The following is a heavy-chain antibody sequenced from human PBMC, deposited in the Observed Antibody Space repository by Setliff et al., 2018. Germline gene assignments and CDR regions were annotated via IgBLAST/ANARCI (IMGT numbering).Heavy chain of an antibody. CDR1: GGTFSNYA. V-gene: IGHV1-18*01. CDR2: IITNTGKT. D-gene: IGHD2-2*01. CDR3: ARGPPDFVVVPAAAKFDY. J-gene: IGHJ4*02. Sequence: GASVKVSCKASGGTFSNYAVNWVRQAPGQGLEWMGMIITNTGKTSYPKKFQGRVTMTTDTYTGTGYMELRSLTSDDTAVYYCARGPPDFVVVPAAAKFDYWGPGTLVTVSS.